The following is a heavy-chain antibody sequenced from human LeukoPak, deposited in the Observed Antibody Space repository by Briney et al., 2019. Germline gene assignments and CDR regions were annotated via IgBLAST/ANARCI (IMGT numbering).Heavy chain of an antibody. CDR2: ISSSSSYI. V-gene: IGHV3-21*01. J-gene: IGHJ6*03. CDR3: AREEYSYGYLGYYYYYYMDV. Sequence: GGSLRLSCAASGFTFSSYSMNWVRQAPGKGLEWVSSISSSSSYIYYADSVKGRFTISRDNAKNSLYLQMNSLRAEDTAVYYCAREEYSYGYLGYYYYYYMDVWGKGTTVTISS. CDR1: GFTFSSYS. D-gene: IGHD5-18*01.